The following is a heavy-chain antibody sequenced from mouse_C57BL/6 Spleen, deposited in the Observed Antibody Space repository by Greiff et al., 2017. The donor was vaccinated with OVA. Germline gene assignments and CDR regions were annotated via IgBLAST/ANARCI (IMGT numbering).Heavy chain of an antibody. CDR1: GYAFTNYL. D-gene: IGHD1-1*01. CDR3: ARYSDYYGPAY. V-gene: IGHV1-54*01. J-gene: IGHJ3*01. Sequence: QVQLQQSGAELVRPGTSVKVSCKASGYAFTNYLIEWVKQRPGQGLEWIGVINPGSGGTNYNEKFKGKATLTAYKSSSTAYMQLSSLTSEDSAVSFCARYSDYYGPAYWGQGTLVTVSA. CDR2: INPGSGGT.